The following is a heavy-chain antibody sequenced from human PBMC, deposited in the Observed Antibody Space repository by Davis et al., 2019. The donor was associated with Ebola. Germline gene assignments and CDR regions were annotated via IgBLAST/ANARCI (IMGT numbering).Heavy chain of an antibody. V-gene: IGHV3-20*04. Sequence: GESLKISCAASGFTFDDYGMNWVRQAPGKGLEWVSGINWKGGSTGYADSVKGRFTISRDNARNSLYLQMNSLRAEDMALYYCVKDSSAYYFYMDVWGKGTTVTVSS. CDR1: GFTFDDYG. J-gene: IGHJ6*03. CDR3: VKDSSAYYFYMDV. CDR2: INWKGGST.